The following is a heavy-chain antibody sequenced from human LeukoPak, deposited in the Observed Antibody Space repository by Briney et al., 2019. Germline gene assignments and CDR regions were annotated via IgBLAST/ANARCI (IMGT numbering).Heavy chain of an antibody. Sequence: SETLSLTCTVSGGSISSYYWSWIRQPPGKGLEWIGYIYHSGSTNYNPSLKSRVTISVDTSKNQFSLKLSSVTAADTAVYYCARSKPGWQGLYFDYWGQGTLVTVSS. CDR2: IYHSGST. CDR1: GGSISSYY. J-gene: IGHJ4*02. D-gene: IGHD6-19*01. CDR3: ARSKPGWQGLYFDY. V-gene: IGHV4-59*01.